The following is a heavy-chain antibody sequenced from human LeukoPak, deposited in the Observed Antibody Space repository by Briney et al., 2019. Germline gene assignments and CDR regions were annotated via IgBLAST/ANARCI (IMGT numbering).Heavy chain of an antibody. J-gene: IGHJ4*02. D-gene: IGHD3-9*01. CDR1: GGTFSDYV. V-gene: IGHV1-69*13. CDR3: ATYDVLTGFEY. Sequence: ASVKVSRKASGGTFSDYVISWVRQAPGQGLNWMGGISPLLRASKHTQNFHDRVTITADESTTTAYMELSDLRSADTAVYYCATYDVLTGFEYWGQGTLVTVSS. CDR2: ISPLLRAS.